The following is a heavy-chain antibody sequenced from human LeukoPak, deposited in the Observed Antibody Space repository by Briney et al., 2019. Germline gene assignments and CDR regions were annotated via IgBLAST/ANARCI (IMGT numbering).Heavy chain of an antibody. CDR1: GFTFNNYW. D-gene: IGHD1-26*01. Sequence: GGSLRLSCAASGFTFNNYWMSWVRQAPGKGLEWVANIKQDGSEKYYVDSVKSRFTVSRDNAKNSLFLQMSSLSPDDTAVYFCARDPYSGNYGNYYYYYMDVWGKGTTVTISS. J-gene: IGHJ6*03. V-gene: IGHV3-7*01. CDR2: IKQDGSEK. CDR3: ARDPYSGNYGNYYYYYMDV.